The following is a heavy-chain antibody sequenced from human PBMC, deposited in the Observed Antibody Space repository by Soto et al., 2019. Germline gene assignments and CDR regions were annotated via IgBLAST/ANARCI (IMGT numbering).Heavy chain of an antibody. V-gene: IGHV3-23*01. J-gene: IGHJ4*02. CDR2: ISGSGDST. CDR3: AKALYGGFTY. Sequence: EVRLLESGGGLVQPGGSLRLSCAASGFTFSVYAMSWVRQAPGKGLEWVSGISGSGDSTHYADSVKGRFTVSRDNSKSMLYLQRISLRAEDTDIYYCAKALYGGFTYWGQGTLVTVSS. CDR1: GFTFSVYA. D-gene: IGHD3-10*01.